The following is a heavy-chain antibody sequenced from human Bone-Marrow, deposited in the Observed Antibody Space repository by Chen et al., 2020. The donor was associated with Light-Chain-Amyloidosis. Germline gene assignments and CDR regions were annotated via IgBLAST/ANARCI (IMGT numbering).Heavy chain of an antibody. J-gene: IGHJ4*02. D-gene: IGHD6-13*01. CDR3: AKEKAAGLIYYFDT. Sequence: QVQLVESGGGAVQPGRSLRLSCAAPGFSFRSFGMHWVRQAPGKGLEWVAVVSDDGGSKYYADSVKGRFTISRDNSGRTLFLQMNSLRPEDTALYYCAKEKAAGLIYYFDTWGQWTLVTVST. CDR2: VSDDGGSK. CDR1: GFSFRSFG. V-gene: IGHV3-30*18.